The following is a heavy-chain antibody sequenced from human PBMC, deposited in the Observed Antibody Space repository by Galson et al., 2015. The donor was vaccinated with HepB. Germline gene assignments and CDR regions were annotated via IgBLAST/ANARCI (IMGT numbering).Heavy chain of an antibody. Sequence: SETLSLTCTVSGGSISSSSYYWGWIRQPPGKGLEWIGSIYYSGSTYYNPSLKSRVTISVDTSKNQFSLKLSSVTAADTAVYYCARLERGLRWGYFDYWGQGTLVTVSS. V-gene: IGHV4-39*01. D-gene: IGHD4-23*01. CDR3: ARLERGLRWGYFDY. J-gene: IGHJ4*02. CDR1: GGSISSSSYY. CDR2: IYYSGST.